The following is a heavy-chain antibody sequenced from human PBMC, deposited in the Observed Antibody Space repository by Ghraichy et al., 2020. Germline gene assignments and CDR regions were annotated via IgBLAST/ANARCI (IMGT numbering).Heavy chain of an antibody. CDR3: ARVLLGHRYFDL. D-gene: IGHD3-10*01. V-gene: IGHV3-23*01. Sequence: GGSLRLSCAASGFTFSSYAMSWVRQAPGKGLEWVSTISDSGGNTNYADSVKGRFSISRDKNTLYLQLNSLRAEDTAVYYCARVLLGHRYFDLWGRGTLVTVSS. CDR2: ISDSGGNT. J-gene: IGHJ2*01. CDR1: GFTFSSYA.